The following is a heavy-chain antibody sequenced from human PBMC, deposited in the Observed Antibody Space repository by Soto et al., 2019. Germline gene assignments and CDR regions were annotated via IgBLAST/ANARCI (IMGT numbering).Heavy chain of an antibody. CDR2: ISAYNGNT. V-gene: IGHV1-18*01. J-gene: IGHJ6*03. CDR3: ARAPYDYIWGSSYYYMDV. Sequence: ASVKVSCKASGYTFTSYGISWVRQAPGQGLEWMGWISAYNGNTNYAQKLQGRVTMTTDTSTSTAYMELRSLRSDDTAVYYCARAPYDYIWGSSYYYMDVWGKGTTVTGSS. D-gene: IGHD3-16*01. CDR1: GYTFTSYG.